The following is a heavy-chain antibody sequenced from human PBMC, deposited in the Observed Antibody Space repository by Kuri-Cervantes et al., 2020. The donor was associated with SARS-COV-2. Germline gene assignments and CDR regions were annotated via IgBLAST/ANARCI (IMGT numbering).Heavy chain of an antibody. CDR1: GGSISSYY. V-gene: IGHV4-59*01. CDR2: IYYSGST. CDR3: ARTHKLVQGYYYAMDV. Sequence: GSLRLSCTVSGGSISSYYWSWIRQPPGKGLEWIGYIYYSGSTNYNPSLKSRVSISIDTSKNLFSLKLSSVTAADTAVYFCARTHKLVQGYYYAMDVWGQGTTVT. D-gene: IGHD6-6*01. J-gene: IGHJ6*01.